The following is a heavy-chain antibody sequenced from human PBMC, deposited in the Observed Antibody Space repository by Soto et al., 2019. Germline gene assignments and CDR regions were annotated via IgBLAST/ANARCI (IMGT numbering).Heavy chain of an antibody. Sequence: SETLSLTCSVSGDSISNLDYFWAWIRQPPGQALEYIGYIYKSATTYYNPSFESRVAISVDTSKGQFSLNVTSVTAADTAVYFCARGRYCLTGRCFPNWFDSWGQGALVTVSS. CDR1: GDSISNLDYF. D-gene: IGHD7-27*01. J-gene: IGHJ5*01. CDR3: ARGRYCLTGRCFPNWFDS. CDR2: IYKSATT. V-gene: IGHV4-30-4*01.